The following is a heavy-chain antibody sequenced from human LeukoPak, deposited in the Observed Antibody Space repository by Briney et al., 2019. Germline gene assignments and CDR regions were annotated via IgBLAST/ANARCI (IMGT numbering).Heavy chain of an antibody. D-gene: IGHD3-10*01. CDR2: INEDGSEI. Sequence: GGSLRLSCAASGFTFSSYAMSWVRQAPGKGLEWVASINEDGSEIHYVDSVKGRFTIARDNAKDSLFLQMNSLTVEDTAMYYCVRSFHPGGWFDPWGQGTLVTVSS. J-gene: IGHJ5*02. CDR1: GFTFSSYA. CDR3: VRSFHPGGWFDP. V-gene: IGHV3-7*01.